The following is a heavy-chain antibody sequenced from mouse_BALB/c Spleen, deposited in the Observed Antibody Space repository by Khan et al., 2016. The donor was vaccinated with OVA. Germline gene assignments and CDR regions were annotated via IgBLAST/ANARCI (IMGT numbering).Heavy chain of an antibody. CDR3: AKGTYDYGSY. J-gene: IGHJ3*01. Sequence: EVQLQQSGAELVKPGASVTLSCTASGFNIKDSYLHWVNQRPEQGLEWVGRIDPETGYVKFDPKFQGKATITADTSSRPVYLQLSSLTSEDTAVLYCAKGTYDYGSYWGQGTLVTVS. V-gene: IGHV14-3*02. CDR2: IDPETGYV. D-gene: IGHD1-1*01. CDR1: GFNIKDSY.